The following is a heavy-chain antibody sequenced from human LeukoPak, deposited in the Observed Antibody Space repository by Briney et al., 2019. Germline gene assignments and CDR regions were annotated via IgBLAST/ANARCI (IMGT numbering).Heavy chain of an antibody. CDR2: IGSSSSTI. J-gene: IGHJ4*02. D-gene: IGHD3-22*01. CDR1: GFTFSTYS. Sequence: PGGSLRLSCAASGFTFSTYSMNWVRQAPGKGLEWASYIGSSSSTIYYADSVKGRFTISRDNAKNSLYLQMNSLRAEDTAVYYCARLDSSGYYYDPYFDYWGQGTLVTVSS. V-gene: IGHV3-48*04. CDR3: ARLDSSGYYYDPYFDY.